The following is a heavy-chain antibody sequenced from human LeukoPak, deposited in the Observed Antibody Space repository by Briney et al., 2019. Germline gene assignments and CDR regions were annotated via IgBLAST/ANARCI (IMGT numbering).Heavy chain of an antibody. D-gene: IGHD3-10*02. J-gene: IGHJ6*04. CDR3: AELGITMIGGV. CDR2: IKQDGSDK. CDR1: GFTFSSYW. V-gene: IGHV3-7*01. Sequence: QTGGSLRLSCAAPGFTFSSYWMSWVRQAPGKGLEWVANIKQDGSDKYYVDSVKGRFTISRDNAKNSLYLQMNSLRAEDTAVYYCAELGITMIGGVWGKGTTVTISS.